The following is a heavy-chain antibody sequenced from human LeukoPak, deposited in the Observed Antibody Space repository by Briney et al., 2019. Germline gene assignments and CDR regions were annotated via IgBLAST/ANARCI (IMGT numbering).Heavy chain of an antibody. D-gene: IGHD3-16*02. CDR1: GGSISSLY. CDR2: IYYSGTT. J-gene: IGHJ4*02. V-gene: IGHV4-59*11. CDR3: ARDDSTCYDYVWGSYRFDY. Sequence: SETLSLTCTVSGGSISSLYWSWIRQPPGKGLEWIGCIYYSGTTNYTPSLKSRVTISVNTSKNRSTLNLSSVTGGDTAVYYCARDDSTCYDYVWGSYRFDYWGQGTLVTVSS.